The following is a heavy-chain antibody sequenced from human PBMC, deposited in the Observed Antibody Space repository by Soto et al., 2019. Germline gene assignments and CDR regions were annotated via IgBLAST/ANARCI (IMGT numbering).Heavy chain of an antibody. CDR3: AGRIAARPGSGNYYYGMDV. V-gene: IGHV1-69*01. D-gene: IGHD6-6*01. J-gene: IGHJ6*02. Sequence: QVQLVQSGAEVKKPGSSVKVSCKASGGTFSSYAISWVRQAPGQGLEWMGGIIPIFGTANCAQKFQGRVTITADESTSTAYMELSSLRSEDTAVYYCAGRIAARPGSGNYYYGMDVWGQGTTVTVSS. CDR2: IIPIFGTA. CDR1: GGTFSSYA.